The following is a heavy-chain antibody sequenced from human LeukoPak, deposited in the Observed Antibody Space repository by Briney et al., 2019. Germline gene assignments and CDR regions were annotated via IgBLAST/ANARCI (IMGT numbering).Heavy chain of an antibody. J-gene: IGHJ5*02. D-gene: IGHD2/OR15-2a*01. CDR3: ARGKTSQNIVTRKTYNWFGP. CDR1: GFTFSSYS. V-gene: IGHV3-21*01. Sequence: GGSLRLSCAASGFTFSSYSMNWVRQAPGKGLEWVSSISSSSDYIYYADSVKGRFTISRDNAKNSLYLQMKSLRAEDTAVYYCARGKTSQNIVTRKTYNWFGPWGQGTLVTVSS. CDR2: ISSSSDYI.